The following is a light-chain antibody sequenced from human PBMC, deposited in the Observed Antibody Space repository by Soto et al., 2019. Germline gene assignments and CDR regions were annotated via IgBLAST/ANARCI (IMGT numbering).Light chain of an antibody. V-gene: IGKV2-28*01. CDR3: MQALQTPWT. Sequence: DIVMTQSPLSLPVTPGEPASISCRSSQSLLHSNGYNYLDWYLQKPGQSPQLLIYLGSNRASGVXDXXSGSGSGPDFTLKISRVEAEDVGVYYCMQALQTPWTFGQGTKVEIK. CDR2: LGS. J-gene: IGKJ1*01. CDR1: QSLLHSNGYNY.